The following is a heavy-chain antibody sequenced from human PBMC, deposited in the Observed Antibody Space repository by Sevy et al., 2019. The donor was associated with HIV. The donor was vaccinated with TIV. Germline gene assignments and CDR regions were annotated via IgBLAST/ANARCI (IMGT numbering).Heavy chain of an antibody. CDR1: GFTFSSYG. CDR3: ARDCYYDSSGYYLRYYYGMDV. D-gene: IGHD3-22*01. CDR2: IWYDGSNK. Sequence: GGSLRLSCAASGFTFSSYGMHWVRQAPGKGLEWVAVIWYDGSNKYYADPVKGRFTISRDNSKNTLYLQMNSLRAEDTAVYYCARDCYYDSSGYYLRYYYGMDVWGQGTTVTVSS. J-gene: IGHJ6*02. V-gene: IGHV3-33*01.